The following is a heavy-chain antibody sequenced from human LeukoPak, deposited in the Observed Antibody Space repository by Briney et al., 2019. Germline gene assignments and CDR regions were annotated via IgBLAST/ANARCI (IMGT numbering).Heavy chain of an antibody. J-gene: IGHJ4*02. D-gene: IGHD2-15*01. V-gene: IGHV3-7*03. Sequence: GGSLRLSCAASGFTFSSYWMSWVRQAPGKGLEWVANIKQDGSEKYYVDSVKGRFTISRHNAKNSLYLQMNSLRAEDTAVYYCGRVSESLVNGGVSWSFDNWGQGTLVTVSS. CDR3: GRVSESLVNGGVSWSFDN. CDR1: GFTFSSYW. CDR2: IKQDGSEK.